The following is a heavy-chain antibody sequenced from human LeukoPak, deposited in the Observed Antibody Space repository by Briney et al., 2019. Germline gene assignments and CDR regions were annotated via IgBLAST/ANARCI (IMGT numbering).Heavy chain of an antibody. CDR1: GFTFSGYA. V-gene: IGHV3-23*01. D-gene: IGHD2-2*01. J-gene: IGHJ6*02. CDR2: ISGGGGST. CDR3: AKVRGGPYAHYYGMDV. Sequence: GGSLRLSCAASGFTFSGYAMSWVRQSPGKGLDWVSTISGGGGSTYYAYYTDSVRGRFTISRGNSKNTLYLQMNSLRAEDTAVYYCAKVRGGPYAHYYGMDVWGQGTPVTVSS.